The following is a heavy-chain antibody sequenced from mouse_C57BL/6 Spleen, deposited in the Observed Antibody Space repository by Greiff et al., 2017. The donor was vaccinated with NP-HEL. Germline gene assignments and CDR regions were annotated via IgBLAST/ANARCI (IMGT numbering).Heavy chain of an antibody. V-gene: IGHV1-64*01. CDR2: IHPNSGST. CDR1: GYTFTSYW. CDR3: ARWADYRGEDY. D-gene: IGHD2-14*01. J-gene: IGHJ4*01. Sequence: VQLQQSGAELVKPGASVKLSCKASGYTFTSYWMHWVKQRPGQGLEWIGMIHPNSGSTNYNEKFKSKATLTVDKSSSTAYMQLSSLTSEGAAVYYCARWADYRGEDYWGQGTSVTVSS.